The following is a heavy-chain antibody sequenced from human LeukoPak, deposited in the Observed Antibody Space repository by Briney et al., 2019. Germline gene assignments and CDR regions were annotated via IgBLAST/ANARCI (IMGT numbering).Heavy chain of an antibody. CDR2: ISWNSGSI. Sequence: PGRSLRLSCAASGVTFDDYAMHWVRQAPGKGLEWVSAISWNSGSIGYADSVKGRFTISRDNAKNSLYLQMNSLRAEDTALYYCAKGPAAMFYYGMDVWGQGTTVTVSS. J-gene: IGHJ6*02. CDR1: GVTFDDYA. CDR3: AKGPAAMFYYGMDV. D-gene: IGHD2-2*01. V-gene: IGHV3-9*01.